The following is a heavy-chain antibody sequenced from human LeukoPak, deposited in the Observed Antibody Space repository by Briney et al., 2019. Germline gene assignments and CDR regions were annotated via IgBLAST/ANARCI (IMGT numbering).Heavy chain of an antibody. CDR2: ISSSSSTI. CDR3: ARVAKYYDFWSGYEPLFDY. J-gene: IGHJ4*02. D-gene: IGHD3-3*01. V-gene: IGHV3-48*01. CDR1: GFTFSSYS. Sequence: GGSLRLSCAASGFTFSSYSMNWVRQAPGKGLEWVSYISSSSSTIYYADSVKGRFTISRDNAKNSLYLQMNSLRAEDTAVYYCARVAKYYDFWSGYEPLFDYWGQGTLVTVSS.